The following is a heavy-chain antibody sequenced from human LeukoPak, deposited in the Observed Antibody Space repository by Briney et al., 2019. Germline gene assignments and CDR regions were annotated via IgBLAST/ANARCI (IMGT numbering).Heavy chain of an antibody. CDR2: ISSSSTI. CDR1: GFTFSSYS. V-gene: IGHV3-48*01. J-gene: IGHJ6*03. D-gene: IGHD2-2*01. CDR3: ARLGVVPAASLYYMDV. Sequence: GGSLRLSCAASGFTFSSYSMNWVRQAPGKGLEWVSYISSSSTIYYADSVKGRFTISRDNAKNSLYLQMNSLRAEDTAVYYCARLGVVPAASLYYMDVWGKGTTVTVSS.